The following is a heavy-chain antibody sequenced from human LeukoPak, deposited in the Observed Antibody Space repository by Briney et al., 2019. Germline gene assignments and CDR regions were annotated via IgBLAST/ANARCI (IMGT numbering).Heavy chain of an antibody. J-gene: IGHJ4*02. CDR3: ASTFPYCSGDSCAL. CDR1: GFMFSDYA. V-gene: IGHV3-7*01. CDR2: IHPDGGTK. Sequence: GGSLRLSCVASGFMFSDYAMSWVRQAPGKGLEWVANIHPDGGTKNYVGSVKGRFTISRDNAANSLDLQMNSLRVEDTAVYYCASTFPYCSGDSCALGAQGTLVTVSS. D-gene: IGHD2-15*01.